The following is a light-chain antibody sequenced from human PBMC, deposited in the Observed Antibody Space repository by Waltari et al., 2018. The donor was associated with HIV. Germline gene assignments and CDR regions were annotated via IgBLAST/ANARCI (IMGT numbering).Light chain of an antibody. CDR3: QAWDSSTFV. CDR2: QDK. CDR1: KLGDKY. J-gene: IGLJ1*01. Sequence: SYELTQPPSVSVSPGQTASITCSGDKLGDKYGCWYQQKPGQSPILVIYQDKKRPSGIPERFSGSNSGNTATLTISGTQPMDEADYYCQAWDSSTFVFGTGTKVTVL. V-gene: IGLV3-1*01.